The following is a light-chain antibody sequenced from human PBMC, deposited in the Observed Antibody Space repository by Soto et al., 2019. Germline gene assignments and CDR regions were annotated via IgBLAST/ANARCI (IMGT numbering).Light chain of an antibody. J-gene: IGKJ1*01. Sequence: ENVWTQSPGTLSLSPGERATLSFRARQSGSSSYLAWYRQKPGQAPRLLIYGASSRATGIAERFSGSGSGTYFTLSISRLEPEDFGVYYCQLYGSSPPAFVQGSMGEIK. CDR2: GAS. V-gene: IGKV3-20*01. CDR1: QSGSSSY. CDR3: QLYGSSPPA.